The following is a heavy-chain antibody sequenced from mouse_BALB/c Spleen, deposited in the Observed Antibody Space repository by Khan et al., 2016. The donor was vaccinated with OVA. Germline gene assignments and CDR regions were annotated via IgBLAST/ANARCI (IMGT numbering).Heavy chain of an antibody. J-gene: IGHJ4*01. CDR3: ARDDYFVGDAMDY. D-gene: IGHD2-4*01. CDR1: GYTFTTYY. V-gene: IGHV1S56*01. CDR2: IYPGSVNT. Sequence: QVRLQQSGPELVKPGASVRISCKASGYTFTTYYIHWVKQRPGQGLQWIGWIYPGSVNTQYNEQLKGKATLTADKSSSTAYMQLSSLTSEDSAVYFCARDDYFVGDAMDYWGQGTSVTVSS.